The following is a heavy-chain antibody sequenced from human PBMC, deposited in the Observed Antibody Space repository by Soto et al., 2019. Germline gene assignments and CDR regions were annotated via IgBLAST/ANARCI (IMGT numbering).Heavy chain of an antibody. CDR2: IYYSGST. V-gene: IGHV4-59*01. CDR3: ARGGDIVVVPAATGGWFDP. CDR1: GGSISSYY. J-gene: IGHJ5*02. Sequence: KPSETLSLTCTVSGGSISSYYWSWIRQPPGKGLEWIGYIYYSGSTNYNPSLKSRVTISVDTSKNQFSLKLSSVTAADTAVYYCARGGDIVVVPAATGGWFDPWGQGTLVTVSS. D-gene: IGHD2-2*01.